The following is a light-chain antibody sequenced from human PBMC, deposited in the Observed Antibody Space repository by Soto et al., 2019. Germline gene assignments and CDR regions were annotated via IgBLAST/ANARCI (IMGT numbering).Light chain of an antibody. Sequence: EIVLTQSPGTLSLSPGERATLSCRARQSVSSTYLAWYQQKPGQTPRLLIFGASSRATGIPDRFSGGGSGTDFSLTSSRLELEDFAVYYCQEYGSSTWTFGQRTKVEIK. J-gene: IGKJ1*01. CDR3: QEYGSSTWT. CDR1: QSVSSTY. CDR2: GAS. V-gene: IGKV3-20*01.